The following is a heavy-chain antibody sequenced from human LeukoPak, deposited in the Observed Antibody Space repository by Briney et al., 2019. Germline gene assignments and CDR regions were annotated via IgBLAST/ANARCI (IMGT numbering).Heavy chain of an antibody. D-gene: IGHD3-22*01. CDR2: INHSGST. J-gene: IGHJ4*02. CDR3: ARRGIVVVRAYYFDY. V-gene: IGHV4-34*01. Sequence: KSSETLSLTYAVYGGSFSGYYWSWTRQPPGKGLEWIGEINHSGSTNYNPSLKSRVTISVDTSKNQISLKLSSVTAADTAVYYCARRGIVVVRAYYFDYWGQGTLVTVSS. CDR1: GGSFSGYY.